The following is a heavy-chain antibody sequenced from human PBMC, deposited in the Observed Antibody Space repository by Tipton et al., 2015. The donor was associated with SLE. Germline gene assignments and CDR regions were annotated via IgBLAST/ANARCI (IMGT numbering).Heavy chain of an antibody. V-gene: IGHV4-34*01. D-gene: IGHD3-16*02. CDR1: GFTFSDYY. J-gene: IGHJ4*02. CDR3: ARGRRYDYVWGSYRHAYFGY. Sequence: LRLSCAASGFTFSDYYMSWIRQAPGKGLEWIGEINHSGSTNYNPSLKSRVTISVDTSKNQFSLKLSSVTAADTAVYYCARGRRYDYVWGSYRHAYFGYWGQGTLVTVSS. CDR2: INHSGST.